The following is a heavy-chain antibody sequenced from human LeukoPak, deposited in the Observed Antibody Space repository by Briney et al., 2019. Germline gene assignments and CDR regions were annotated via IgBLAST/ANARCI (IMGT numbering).Heavy chain of an antibody. CDR3: ARDIVVVPAAIWNYYYGMDV. V-gene: IGHV1-8*02. J-gene: IGHJ6*02. CDR1: GYPFSNHG. CDR2: ISCYNGDT. Sequence: ASVKVSCKASGYPFSNHGITWVRQAPGQGLEWMGWISCYNGDTHYAQKFQGRVTMTRNTSISTAYMELSSLRSEDTAVYYCARDIVVVPAAIWNYYYGMDVWGQGTTVTVSS. D-gene: IGHD2-2*02.